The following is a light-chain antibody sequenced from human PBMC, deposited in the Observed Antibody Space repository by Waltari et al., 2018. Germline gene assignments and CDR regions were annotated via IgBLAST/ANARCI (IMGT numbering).Light chain of an antibody. V-gene: IGLV3-21*04. CDR3: QVWDSANDLAV. J-gene: IGLJ2*01. Sequence: SYVLTQPPSESVAPGQTARITCGANNIGSNSVHWYRHKPGQAPILVIFYDTGRPAGIPERFSGSNSGNTATLTIRRVEVGDEADDYCQVWDSANDLAVFGGGTKLTVL. CDR1: NIGSNS. CDR2: YDT.